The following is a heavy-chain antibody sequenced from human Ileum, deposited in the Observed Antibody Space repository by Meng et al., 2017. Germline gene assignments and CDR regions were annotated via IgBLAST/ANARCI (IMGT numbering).Heavy chain of an antibody. V-gene: IGHV3-73*02. CDR2: IRSKANNYAT. CDR1: GLSFSDSS. Sequence: EVPLVGSGGGLGQPGGSLKPSCAASGLSFSDSSMHWVRQASGKGLEWVGHIRSKANNYATAYAASVKGRFTISRDESKNTAYLQMSSLKTEDTAVYYCTRLYSAGWGQGTLVTVSS. CDR3: TRLYSAG. D-gene: IGHD6-13*01. J-gene: IGHJ4*02.